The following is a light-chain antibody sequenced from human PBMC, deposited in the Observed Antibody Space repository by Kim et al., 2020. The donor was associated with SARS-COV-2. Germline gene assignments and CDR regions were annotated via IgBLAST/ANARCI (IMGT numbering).Light chain of an antibody. V-gene: IGKV1-39*01. CDR3: QQSHTAPLLT. CDR1: QSINAY. CDR2: AAS. J-gene: IGKJ4*01. Sequence: DIKMTQSPSSLAASVGDRVTITRRASQSINAYLNWYQQKPGKAPKLLIYAASTLQSGVPSRFSGSGSGTDFTLTINSLQTEDFATYYCQQSHTAPLLTFGGGTKVDIK.